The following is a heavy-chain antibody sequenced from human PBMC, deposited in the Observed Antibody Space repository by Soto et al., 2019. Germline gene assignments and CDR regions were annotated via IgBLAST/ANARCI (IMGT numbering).Heavy chain of an antibody. CDR3: EMVDNYVTPTPHDV. CDR1: GYIFVNYG. Sequence: QVQLVQSGDEVRKPGSSVKVSCKASGYIFVNYGIAWVRQAPGQGLEWMVWISPYSGNTHYASKVQGRLTMTTDTATSTAYMDLGSMTYDDKAVYYCEMVDNYVTPTPHDVWGQGTTVTVSS. V-gene: IGHV1-18*01. D-gene: IGHD3-16*01. CDR2: ISPYSGNT. J-gene: IGHJ6*02.